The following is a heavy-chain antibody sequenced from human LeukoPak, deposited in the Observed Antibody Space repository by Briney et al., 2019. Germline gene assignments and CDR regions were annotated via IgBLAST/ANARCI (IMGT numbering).Heavy chain of an antibody. Sequence: GGSLRLSCAASGVTFSSCAMHWVRQAPGKGLEWVAVISYDGSNKYYADSVKGRFTISRDNSKNTLYLQMNSLRAEDTAVYYCAKDQYYCSSTSCPILAFDYWGQGTLVTVSS. CDR2: ISYDGSNK. J-gene: IGHJ4*02. CDR1: GVTFSSCA. V-gene: IGHV3-30*04. D-gene: IGHD2-2*01. CDR3: AKDQYYCSSTSCPILAFDY.